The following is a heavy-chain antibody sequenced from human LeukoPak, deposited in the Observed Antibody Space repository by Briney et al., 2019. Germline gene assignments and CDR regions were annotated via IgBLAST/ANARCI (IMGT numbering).Heavy chain of an antibody. J-gene: IGHJ6*02. CDR1: GGSISSGSYY. CDR2: IYTSGST. CDR3: AGSIVVVTASGMDV. V-gene: IGHV4-61*02. Sequence: SETLSLTCTVSGGSISSGSYYWSWIRQPAGKGLEWIGRIYTSGSTNYNPSLKSRVTISVDTSKNQFSLKLSSVTAADTAVYYRAGSIVVVTASGMDVWGQGTTVTVSS. D-gene: IGHD2-21*02.